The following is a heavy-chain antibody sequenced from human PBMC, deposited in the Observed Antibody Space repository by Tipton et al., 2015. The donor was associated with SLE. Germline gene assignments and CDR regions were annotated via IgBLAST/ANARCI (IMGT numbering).Heavy chain of an antibody. Sequence: TLSLTCTVSGGSISSYYWSWIRQPPGKGLERIGYIYYSGSTNYNPSLKSRVTISVDTSKNQFSLKLSSVTAADTAVYYCARGRYSSSSVYYYYYMDVWGQGTLVTVSS. CDR1: GGSISSYY. D-gene: IGHD6-6*01. V-gene: IGHV4-59*01. CDR2: IYYSGST. J-gene: IGHJ6*03. CDR3: ARGRYSSSSVYYYYYMDV.